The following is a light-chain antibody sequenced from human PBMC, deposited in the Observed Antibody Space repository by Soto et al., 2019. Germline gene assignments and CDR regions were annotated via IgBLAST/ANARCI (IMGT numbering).Light chain of an antibody. CDR2: TAS. CDR3: QQSYSTPPT. CDR1: QYISNY. V-gene: IGKV1-39*01. Sequence: DIKMTQSPSSLSASVGDRVTITCRASQYISNYLNWYQQKSGTAPKLLSHTASTLQSGVPSSFSGRGSGPDFTLTISSVQPDDFAIYFCQQSYSTPPTFGQGTTLEIK. J-gene: IGKJ2*01.